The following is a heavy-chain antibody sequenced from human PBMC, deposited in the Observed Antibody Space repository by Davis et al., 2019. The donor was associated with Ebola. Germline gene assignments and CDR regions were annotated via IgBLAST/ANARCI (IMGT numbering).Heavy chain of an antibody. Sequence: SGPTLVHPTQPLTPNCTLSGSSLSLSRAGVCWIRQPLGKALEWLALIYWYDDKCYSPSLKSRLTITKDTSKNQVVLTMTNMDTGDTATYYCAHRNSAVAAPFDYWGQGTLVTVSS. V-gene: IGHV2-5*01. D-gene: IGHD6-19*01. J-gene: IGHJ4*02. CDR3: AHRNSAVAAPFDY. CDR2: IYWYDDK. CDR1: GSSLSLSRAG.